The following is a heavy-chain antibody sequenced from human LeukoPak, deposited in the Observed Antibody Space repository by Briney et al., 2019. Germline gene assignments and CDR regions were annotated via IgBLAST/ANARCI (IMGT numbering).Heavy chain of an antibody. D-gene: IGHD3-10*01. V-gene: IGHV3-30*03. Sequence: GRSLRLSCAASGFTFSSYGMHWVRQAPGKGLEWVAVISYDGSNKYYADSVKGRFTISRDNSKNTLYPQMNSLRAEDTAVYYCATLERNYYGSGKGVDYWGQGTLVTVSS. J-gene: IGHJ4*02. CDR1: GFTFSSYG. CDR3: ATLERNYYGSGKGVDY. CDR2: ISYDGSNK.